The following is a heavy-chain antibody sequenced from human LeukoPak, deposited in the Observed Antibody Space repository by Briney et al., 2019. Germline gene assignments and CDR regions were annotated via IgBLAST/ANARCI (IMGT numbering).Heavy chain of an antibody. CDR2: IKQDGSEK. CDR3: ARDPRGYSSGWYGHDY. Sequence: PGGSLRLSCAASGFTFSSYWMSWVRQAPGKGLEWVANIKQDGSEKYYVNSVKGRFTISRDNAKNSLYLQMNSLRAEDTAVYYCARDPRGYSSGWYGHDYWGQGTLVTVSS. J-gene: IGHJ4*02. CDR1: GFTFSSYW. D-gene: IGHD6-19*01. V-gene: IGHV3-7*01.